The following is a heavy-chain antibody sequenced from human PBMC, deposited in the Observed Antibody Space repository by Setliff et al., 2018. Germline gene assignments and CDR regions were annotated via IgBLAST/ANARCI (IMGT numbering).Heavy chain of an antibody. V-gene: IGHV4-61*09. D-gene: IGHD3-10*02. CDR3: ARALFGVNDGLYHYFYMDI. CDR2: IYTSWST. CDR1: DDSISSRHYY. Sequence: SETLSLTCTVSDDSISSRHYYWSWIRQPAGKGLEWLGQIYTSWSTNYNPSLKGRATLSIDASKRQFSLKLTSVTAADTAVYYCARALFGVNDGLYHYFYMDIWGKGTTVTVSS. J-gene: IGHJ6*03.